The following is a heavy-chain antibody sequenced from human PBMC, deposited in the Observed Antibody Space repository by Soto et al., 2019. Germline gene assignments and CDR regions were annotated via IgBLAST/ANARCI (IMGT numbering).Heavy chain of an antibody. Sequence: EVQLVESGGGLVQPGGSLRLSCATSGFTFTTYWMHWVRQAPGKGLMWVSRITPDGGSTSYADSVKGRFTISRYNAKNTLYLQMNGLRAEDTAIYYCARDLIIADTPGDDFDYWGQGTLVAVSS. V-gene: IGHV3-74*01. CDR1: GFTFTTYW. J-gene: IGHJ4*02. CDR2: ITPDGGST. CDR3: ARDLIIADTPGDDFDY. D-gene: IGHD5-12*01.